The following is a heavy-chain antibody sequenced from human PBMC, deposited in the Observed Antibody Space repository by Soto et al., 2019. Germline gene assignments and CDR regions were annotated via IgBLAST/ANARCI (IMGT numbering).Heavy chain of an antibody. CDR2: ISAYNGNT. CDR3: ARGLLWNWFDP. V-gene: IGHV1-18*04. CDR1: GYTFTSSG. D-gene: IGHD3-10*01. Sequence: ASVKASCKASGYTFTSSGISWVRQAPRQGLAWMGWISAYNGNTNYAHKLQGRVTMTTDTSTSTAYMEQRSMRSDDTAVDYCARGLLWNWFDPWGQGTLVTVAS. J-gene: IGHJ5*02.